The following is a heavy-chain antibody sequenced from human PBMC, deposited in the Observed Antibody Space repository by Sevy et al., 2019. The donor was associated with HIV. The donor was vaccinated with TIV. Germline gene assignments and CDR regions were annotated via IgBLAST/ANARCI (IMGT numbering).Heavy chain of an antibody. CDR2: IYTSGST. D-gene: IGHD3-16*01. V-gene: IGHV4-61*02. J-gene: IGHJ3*02. CDR1: GGSISSNFYY. Sequence: SETLSLTCTVSGGSISSNFYYWSWFRQPAGKGLEWIGRIYTSGSTNYNPSLKSRVTISVDTSKNQFSLKLSSVTAADTAGYYGARDRGGLGSAFDIWGQGTMVTVSS. CDR3: ARDRGGLGSAFDI.